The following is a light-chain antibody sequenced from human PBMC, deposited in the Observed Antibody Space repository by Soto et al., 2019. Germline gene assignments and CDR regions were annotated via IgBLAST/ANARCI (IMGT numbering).Light chain of an antibody. Sequence: LFPGSQSLSPLERATPSCRASQRVSSNYLAWYQQKPGQAPRLLISGASSRAAGIPDRFSGSGSETDFTLTISRLEPDDFAMYHCQQYGDSPPTFGQGTKVDIK. CDR2: GAS. CDR3: QQYGDSPPT. CDR1: QRVSSNY. V-gene: IGKV3-20*01. J-gene: IGKJ1*01.